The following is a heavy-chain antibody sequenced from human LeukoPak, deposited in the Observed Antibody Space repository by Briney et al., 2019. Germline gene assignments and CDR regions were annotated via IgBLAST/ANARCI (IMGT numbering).Heavy chain of an antibody. Sequence: GGSLRLSCAASGFTFSGYEMNWVRQAPGKGLEWVSYIDSSANTINYADSVKGRFTISRDNAKSSLYLQMNSLRGEDTAVYFCARGKGLAYYYYSFDYWGQGTLVTVSS. CDR3: ARGKGLAYYYYSFDY. CDR2: IDSSANTI. V-gene: IGHV3-48*03. CDR1: GFTFSGYE. J-gene: IGHJ4*02. D-gene: IGHD3-16*01.